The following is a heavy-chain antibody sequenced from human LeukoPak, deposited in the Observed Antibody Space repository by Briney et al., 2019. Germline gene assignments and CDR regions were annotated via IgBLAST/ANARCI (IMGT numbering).Heavy chain of an antibody. CDR2: ISAYNGNT. D-gene: IGHD1-26*01. CDR1: GYTFTSYG. CDR3: ARDIVIVGATRYYYYGMDV. V-gene: IGHV1-18*01. Sequence: ASVKVSCKASGYTFTSYGISWVRQAPGQGLEWMGWISAYNGNTNYAQKLQGRVTMTTDTSTSTAYMEPRSLRSDDTAVYYCARDIVIVGATRYYYYGMDVWGQGTTVTVSS. J-gene: IGHJ6*02.